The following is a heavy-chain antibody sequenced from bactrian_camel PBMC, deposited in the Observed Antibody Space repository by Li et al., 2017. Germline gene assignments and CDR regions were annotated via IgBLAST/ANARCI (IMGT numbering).Heavy chain of an antibody. CDR3: AFAPGFTLWRGFLDADVHKF. D-gene: IGHD4*01. CDR2: ITVTGGGT. CDR1: EFDFSSYA. V-gene: IGHV3S40*01. Sequence: SLRLSCAASEFDFSSYAMMWVRQAPGKGLEWVSVITVTGGGTFYSESVQGRFTISRDNAKPTMYLQMDNLQPEDTAIYYCAFAPGFTLWRGFLDADVHKFWGRGTQVTVS. J-gene: IGHJ4*01.